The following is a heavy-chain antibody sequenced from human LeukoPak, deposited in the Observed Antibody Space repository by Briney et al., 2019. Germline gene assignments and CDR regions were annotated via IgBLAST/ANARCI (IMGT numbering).Heavy chain of an antibody. CDR3: ARGRNARPTYYYGSGTSNWFDP. CDR1: GFNFRAYW. V-gene: IGHV3-7*03. CDR2: IHQHGSKE. D-gene: IGHD3-10*01. Sequence: PGGSLRLSCTTSGFNFRAYWMGWVRQAPGKGLEWVANIHQHGSKENYLDSVKGRFTISRDNPQNTLYLQMNSLRAEDTAVYYCARGRNARPTYYYGSGTSNWFDPWGQGTLVTVSS. J-gene: IGHJ5*02.